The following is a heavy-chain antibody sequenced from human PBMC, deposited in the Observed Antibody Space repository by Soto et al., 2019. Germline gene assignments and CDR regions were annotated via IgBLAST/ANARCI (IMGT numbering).Heavy chain of an antibody. CDR2: IYYSGST. Sequence: TLSLTCTVSGGSISSGDYYWSWIRQPPGKGLEWIGYIYYSGSTYYNPSLKSRVAISVDTSKNQFSLKLSSVTAADTAVYYCAREGLDDYVWFDPWGQGTLVTVSS. V-gene: IGHV4-30-4*01. CDR3: AREGLDDYVWFDP. J-gene: IGHJ5*02. D-gene: IGHD4-17*01. CDR1: GGSISSGDYY.